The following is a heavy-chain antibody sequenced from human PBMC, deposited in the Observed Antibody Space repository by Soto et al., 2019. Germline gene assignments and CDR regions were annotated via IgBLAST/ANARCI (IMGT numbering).Heavy chain of an antibody. J-gene: IGHJ4*02. V-gene: IGHV4-34*01. CDR2: INHSGNT. D-gene: IGHD1-26*01. Sequence: QVQLQQWGAGLLKPSETLSLTCAVYGKSLSGYYWSWIRQPPGKALEWIGEINHSGNTNYNPSLKSRVTISVDTSQNQLFLNLSSVTAADTAMYYCARHHVRGRTIAGAAEFWGQGTLVTVSS. CDR3: ARHHVRGRTIAGAAEF. CDR1: GKSLSGYY.